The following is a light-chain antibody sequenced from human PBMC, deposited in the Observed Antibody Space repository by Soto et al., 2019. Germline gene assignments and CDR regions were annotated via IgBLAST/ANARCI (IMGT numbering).Light chain of an antibody. CDR1: SSDVGAYNL. CDR3: TSYEGGGKYV. J-gene: IGLJ1*01. V-gene: IGLV2-14*01. Sequence: QSVLTQPASVSGSPGQSVTISCTATSSDVGAYNLVSWYQQYPGKAPKLMIYEVSNRPSGVSNRFSGSRSGNTASLTISGLQAEDEADYYCCTSYEGGGKYVFGTGTKVTVL. CDR2: EVS.